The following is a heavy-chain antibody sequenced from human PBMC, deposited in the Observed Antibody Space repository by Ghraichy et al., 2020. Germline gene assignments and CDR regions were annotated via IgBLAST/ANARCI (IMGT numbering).Heavy chain of an antibody. CDR2: IKSKTDGGTT. V-gene: IGHV3-15*01. CDR1: GFTFSNAW. D-gene: IGHD2-2*01. J-gene: IGHJ6*02. Sequence: GALRLSCAASGFTFSNAWMSWVRQAPGKGLEWVGRIKSKTDGGTTDYAAPVKGRFTISRDDSKNTLYLQMNSLKTEDTAVYYCTTAPRYCSSTSCYYYYGMDVWGQGTTVTVSS. CDR3: TTAPRYCSSTSCYYYYGMDV.